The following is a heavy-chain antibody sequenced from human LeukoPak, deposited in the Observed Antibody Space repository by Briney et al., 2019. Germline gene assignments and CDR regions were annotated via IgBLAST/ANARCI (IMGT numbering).Heavy chain of an antibody. CDR3: ARDIAAAFDY. CDR1: GYTFTGYY. Sequence: GASVKVSCKASGYTFTGYYMHWVRQAPGQGLEWMGGIIPIFGTANYAQKFQGRVTITADKSTSTAYMELSSLRSEDTAVYYCARDIAAAFDYWGQGTLVTVSS. J-gene: IGHJ4*02. D-gene: IGHD6-13*01. V-gene: IGHV1-69*06. CDR2: IIPIFGTA.